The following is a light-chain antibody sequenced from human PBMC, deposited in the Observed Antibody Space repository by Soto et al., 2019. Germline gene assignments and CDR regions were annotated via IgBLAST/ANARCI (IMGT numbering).Light chain of an antibody. CDR3: QQYYRYPFT. CDR2: AAS. J-gene: IGKJ3*01. V-gene: IGKV1-8*01. CDR1: QGISSY. Sequence: AIRMTQSPSSFSASTGDRVTITCRASQGISSYFAWYHQKPGKAPKLLIYAASTWQSGVPSRFSGSGSGTDFTLTISCLQSEDFATYYCQQYYRYPFTFGPGTKVDIK.